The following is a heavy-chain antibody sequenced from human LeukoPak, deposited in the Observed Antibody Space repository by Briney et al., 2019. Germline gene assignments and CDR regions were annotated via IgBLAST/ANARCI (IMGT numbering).Heavy chain of an antibody. CDR3: ARTPYYYDSSGYPFDY. Sequence: GASVKVSCKASGYTFTGYYMHWVRQAPGQRLEWMGWINPNSGGTNYAQKFQGRVTMTRDTSISTAYMELSRLRSDDTAVYYCARTPYYYDSSGYPFDYWGQGTLVTVSS. CDR2: INPNSGGT. J-gene: IGHJ4*02. CDR1: GYTFTGYY. D-gene: IGHD3-22*01. V-gene: IGHV1-2*02.